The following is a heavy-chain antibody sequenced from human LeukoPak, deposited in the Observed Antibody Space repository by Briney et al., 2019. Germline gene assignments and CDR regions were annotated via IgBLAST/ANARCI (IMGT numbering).Heavy chain of an antibody. CDR2: ISGSGGSA. Sequence: GGSLRLSCEASGFTFSSYAMSWVRQAPGKGLEWVSSISGSGGSAHYADSVKGRFTISRDKTKNTLYLQMNSLRAEDTAVYYCAKSAYYDASGYYREYYFDYWGQGTLVTVSS. J-gene: IGHJ4*02. CDR1: GFTFSSYA. V-gene: IGHV3-23*01. CDR3: AKSAYYDASGYYREYYFDY. D-gene: IGHD3-22*01.